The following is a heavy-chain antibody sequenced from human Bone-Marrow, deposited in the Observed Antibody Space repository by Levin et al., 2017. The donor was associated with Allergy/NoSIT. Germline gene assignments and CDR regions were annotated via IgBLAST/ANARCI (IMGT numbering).Heavy chain of an antibody. CDR2: IYKNAVT. CDR1: GDSIRRGDYW. D-gene: IGHD3-22*01. J-gene: IGHJ3*02. V-gene: IGHV4-31*03. CDR3: AGGGYDSNGYPDASDI. Sequence: SQTLSLPCSVFGDSIRRGDYWWTWVRQRPGGGLEWIGYIYKNAVTYYNPSLKSRLSISLDGPRSQFSLELSSSTAADTAVYYCAGGGYDSNGYPDASDIWGQGTMVTVSS.